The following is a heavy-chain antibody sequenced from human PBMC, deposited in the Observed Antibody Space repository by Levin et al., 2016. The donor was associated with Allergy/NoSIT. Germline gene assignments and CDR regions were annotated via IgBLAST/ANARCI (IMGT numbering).Heavy chain of an antibody. CDR2: ISGSGGST. Sequence: GESLKISCAASGFTFSSYAMSWVRQAPGKGLEWVSAISGSGGSTYYADSVKGRFTISRDNSKNTLYLQMNSLRAEDTAVYYCAKKVEVVPAAIDYWGQGTLVTVSS. D-gene: IGHD2-2*01. CDR1: GFTFSSYA. V-gene: IGHV3-23*01. J-gene: IGHJ4*02. CDR3: AKKVEVVPAAIDY.